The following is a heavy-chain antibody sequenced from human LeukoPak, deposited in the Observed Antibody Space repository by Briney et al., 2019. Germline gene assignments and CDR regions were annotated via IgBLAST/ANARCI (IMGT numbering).Heavy chain of an antibody. CDR2: ISYDGSNK. V-gene: IGHV3-30*04. CDR3: ARDLSGWRLAY. J-gene: IGHJ4*02. D-gene: IGHD6-19*01. Sequence: PGGSLRLPCAASGFTFSSYAMHWVRQAPGKGLEWVAVISYDGSNKYYADSVKGRFTISRDNSKNTLYLQMNSLRAEDTAVYYCARDLSGWRLAYWGQGTLVTVSS. CDR1: GFTFSSYA.